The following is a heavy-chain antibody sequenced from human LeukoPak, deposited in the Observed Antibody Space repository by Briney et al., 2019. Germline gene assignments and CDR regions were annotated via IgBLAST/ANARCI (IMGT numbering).Heavy chain of an antibody. J-gene: IGHJ4*02. Sequence: GGSLRLSCAASGFTFSSYEMNWVRQAPGKGLEWVSHISSSGSTIYYADSVKGRFTISRDNAKNSLYLQMNSLRAEDTAVYYCARDDGGYSGYDRLDYWGQGTLVAVSS. D-gene: IGHD5-12*01. V-gene: IGHV3-48*03. CDR1: GFTFSSYE. CDR3: ARDDGGYSGYDRLDY. CDR2: ISSSGSTI.